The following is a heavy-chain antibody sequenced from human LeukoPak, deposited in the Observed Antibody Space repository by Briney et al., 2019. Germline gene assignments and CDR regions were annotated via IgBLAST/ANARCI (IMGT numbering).Heavy chain of an antibody. D-gene: IGHD1-26*01. CDR2: IDPRNGGT. CDR3: AKIGVSGSSSDFEP. Sequence: GGSVTVSCKPTGYTFTDYFTHWVRQAPGQGLEWVGWIDPRNGGTRYAQNFQGRVTITRDRSMSTAYMELASLTPDDTAMYYCAKIGVSGSSSDFEPGGQGTLVTVPS. J-gene: IGHJ4*02. CDR1: GYTFTDYF. V-gene: IGHV1-2*02.